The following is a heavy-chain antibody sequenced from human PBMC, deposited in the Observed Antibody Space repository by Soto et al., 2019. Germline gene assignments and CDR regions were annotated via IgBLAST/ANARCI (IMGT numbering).Heavy chain of an antibody. D-gene: IGHD4-17*01. J-gene: IGHJ4*02. CDR3: TTRTLTTVTFFDY. CDR2: IKSKTDGGTT. Sequence: PGGSLRLSCAASGITFTNAWMSWVRQAPGKGLEWVGRIKSKTDGGTTDYAAPVRGRFTISRDDSSNTLYLQMNSLKTEDTAVYYCTTRTLTTVTFFDYWGQGALVTVSS. CDR1: GITFTNAW. V-gene: IGHV3-15*01.